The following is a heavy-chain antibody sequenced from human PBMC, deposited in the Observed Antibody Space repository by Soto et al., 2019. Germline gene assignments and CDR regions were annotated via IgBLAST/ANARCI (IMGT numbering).Heavy chain of an antibody. J-gene: IGHJ3*02. V-gene: IGHV4-31*03. CDR3: ARAFCSGGSCYQNRGGAFDI. CDR1: GGSISSGGYY. D-gene: IGHD2-15*01. CDR2: IYYSGST. Sequence: QVQLQESGPGLVKPSQTLSLTCTVSGGSISSGGYYWSWIRQHPGKGLEWIGYIYYSGSTYYNTSLQSRVTISVDTSKNQCSLQLSSVTAADTAVYYCARAFCSGGSCYQNRGGAFDIWGQGTMVTVSS.